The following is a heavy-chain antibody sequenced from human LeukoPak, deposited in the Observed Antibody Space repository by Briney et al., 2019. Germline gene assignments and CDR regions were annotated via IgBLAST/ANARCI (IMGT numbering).Heavy chain of an antibody. D-gene: IGHD5-18*01. CDR2: ISYDGSNK. CDR1: GFTFSSYA. Sequence: GGSLRLSCAASGFTFSSYAMHWVRQAPGKGLEWVAVISYDGSNKYYADSVKGRFTISRDNSKNTLYLQMNSLRAEDTAVYYCAKVGDTARYYYYGMDVWGQGTTVTVSS. CDR3: AKVGDTARYYYYGMDV. J-gene: IGHJ6*02. V-gene: IGHV3-30*04.